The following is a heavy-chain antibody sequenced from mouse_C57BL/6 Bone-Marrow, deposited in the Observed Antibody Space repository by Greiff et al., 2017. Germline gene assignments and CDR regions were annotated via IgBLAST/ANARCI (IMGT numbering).Heavy chain of an antibody. CDR3: SPLLWFAY. CDR2: IEPANGTT. J-gene: IGHJ3*01. Sequence: VQLQQSVAELVRPGASVKLSCTASGFNIKNTYMHWVKQRPEQGLEWIGRIEPANGTTKYAPTLPGKAIITAYTSSNAAYLQRSSLTSEDTAIYYGSPLLWFAYWGQGTLGTVSA. CDR1: GFNIKNTY. V-gene: IGHV14-3*01. D-gene: IGHD2-1*01.